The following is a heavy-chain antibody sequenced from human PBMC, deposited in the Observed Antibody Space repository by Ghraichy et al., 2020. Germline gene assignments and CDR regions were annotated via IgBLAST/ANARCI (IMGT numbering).Heavy chain of an antibody. Sequence: SETPSLTCTVSGGSISSSSYYWGWIRQPPGKGLEWIGSIYYSGSTYYNPSLKSRVTISVDTSKNQFSLKLSSVTAADTAVYYCARRYQLVSHAFDIWGQGTMVTVSS. V-gene: IGHV4-39*01. CDR3: ARRYQLVSHAFDI. D-gene: IGHD6-13*01. CDR1: GGSISSSSYY. J-gene: IGHJ3*02. CDR2: IYYSGST.